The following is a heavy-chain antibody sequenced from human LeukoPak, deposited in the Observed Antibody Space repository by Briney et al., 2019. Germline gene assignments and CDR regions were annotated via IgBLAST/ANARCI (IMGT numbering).Heavy chain of an antibody. Sequence: PGGSLRLSCAASGFTFSSYWMGWVRQAPGKGLEWVANIKQDGSEKFYVNSVRGRFTISRDNAKNSLFLRMNSLRAEDTAVYYCAKDLTAAGYSVSDYWGKGTLVIVFS. D-gene: IGHD6-13*01. J-gene: IGHJ4*02. CDR3: AKDLTAAGYSVSDY. V-gene: IGHV3-7*01. CDR1: GFTFSSYW. CDR2: IKQDGSEK.